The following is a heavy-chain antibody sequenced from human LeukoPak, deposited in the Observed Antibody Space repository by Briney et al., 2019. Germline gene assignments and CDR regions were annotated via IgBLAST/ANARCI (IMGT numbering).Heavy chain of an antibody. CDR2: IIPIFGTA. V-gene: IGHV1-69*01. J-gene: IGHJ3*02. Sequence: SSVKVSCKASGGTFSSYAISWVRQAPGQGLEWMGGIIPIFGTANYAQKFQGRVTITADESTSTAYMELSSLRSEDTAVYYCARGTASYSYGPDAFDIWGQGTMVTVSS. CDR3: ARGTASYSYGPDAFDI. D-gene: IGHD5-18*01. CDR1: GGTFSSYA.